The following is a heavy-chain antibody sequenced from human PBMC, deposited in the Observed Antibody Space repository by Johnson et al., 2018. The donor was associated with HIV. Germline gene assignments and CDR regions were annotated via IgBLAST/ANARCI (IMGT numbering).Heavy chain of an antibody. Sequence: VQLVESGGGVVQPGRSLRLSCAASGFTFSRYWMHWVRQAPGKGLVWVGRIKSKTDGGTTDYAAPMKDKFTISRDDSKTTVFLQMNSLKPEDTAVYYCAADQAGDYVWGNYRYAFDIWGQGTMVTVSS. CDR1: GFTFSRYW. CDR2: IKSKTDGGTT. CDR3: AADQAGDYVWGNYRYAFDI. V-gene: IGHV3-15*01. J-gene: IGHJ3*02. D-gene: IGHD3-16*02.